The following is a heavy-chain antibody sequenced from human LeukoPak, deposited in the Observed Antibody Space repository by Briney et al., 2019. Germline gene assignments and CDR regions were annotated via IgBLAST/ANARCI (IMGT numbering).Heavy chain of an antibody. Sequence: GGSLRLSCAASGITFSSYSMNWVRQAPGKGLDWVSSISNSSTYIYYADSVKGRFSISRDNAKNSLYLQMDSLRAEDTAVYYCAKYQTGTWTSYDSSDIWGQGTLVTVSS. J-gene: IGHJ3*02. CDR2: ISNSSTYI. CDR3: AKYQTGTWTSYDSSDI. CDR1: GITFSSYS. D-gene: IGHD1-7*01. V-gene: IGHV3-21*01.